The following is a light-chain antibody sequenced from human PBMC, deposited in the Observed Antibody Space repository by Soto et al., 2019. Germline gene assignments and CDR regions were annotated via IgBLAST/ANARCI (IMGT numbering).Light chain of an antibody. CDR1: QSVGNN. CDR3: QQRSNWPIT. V-gene: IGKV3-11*01. Sequence: EIVLTQSPGTLSVSTVERVTLSFMASQSVGNNLAWHQQKPGQAPRLLIYDASNRATGIPARFSGSGSGTDFTLTISSLEPEDFAVYYCQQRSNWPITFGQGTRLEIK. CDR2: DAS. J-gene: IGKJ5*01.